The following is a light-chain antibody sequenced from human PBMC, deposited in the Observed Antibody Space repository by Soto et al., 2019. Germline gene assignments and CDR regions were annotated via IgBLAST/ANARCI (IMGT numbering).Light chain of an antibody. CDR3: CSYGGSNTCV. CDR2: ETY. J-gene: IGLJ2*01. V-gene: IGLV2-23*01. Sequence: QSALTQPASVSGSPGQSITISCTATTSDFGRYDLVSWYQQRPGEAPKLLIFETYKRPSGVSSRFSGSPSSLTISGLQPEDEADYYCCSYGGSNTCVFGGGTKLTVL. CDR1: TSDFGRYDL.